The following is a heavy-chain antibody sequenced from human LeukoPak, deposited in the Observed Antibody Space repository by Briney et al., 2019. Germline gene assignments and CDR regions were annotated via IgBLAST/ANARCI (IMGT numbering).Heavy chain of an antibody. Sequence: DSVKVSCKASGYTFTVYYMHWLRQAPGQGLEWMGRINPNNGGTNYAQNFQGRVTMTRDTSISTAYMELRSLRSDDTAVYYCALSVAGYFDYWGQGTLVTVSS. V-gene: IGHV1-2*06. CDR3: ALSVAGYFDY. D-gene: IGHD6-19*01. CDR2: INPNNGGT. CDR1: GYTFTVYY. J-gene: IGHJ4*02.